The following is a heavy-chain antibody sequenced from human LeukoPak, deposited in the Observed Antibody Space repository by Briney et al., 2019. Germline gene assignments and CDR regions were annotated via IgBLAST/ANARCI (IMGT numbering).Heavy chain of an antibody. J-gene: IGHJ4*02. CDR1: GGSFSGYY. Sequence: SETLSLTCAVYGGSFSGYYWSWIRQPPGKGLEWIGEINHSGSTNYNPSLKSRVTISVDTSKNQFSLKLSSVTAADTAVYYCARVDSAQTNDYWGQGTLVTVSS. V-gene: IGHV4-34*01. D-gene: IGHD2-21*01. CDR2: INHSGST. CDR3: ARVDSAQTNDY.